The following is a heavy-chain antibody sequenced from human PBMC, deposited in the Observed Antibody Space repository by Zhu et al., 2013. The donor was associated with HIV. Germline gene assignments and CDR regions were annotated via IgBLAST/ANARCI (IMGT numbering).Heavy chain of an antibody. V-gene: IGHV1-69*06. Sequence: QVQLVQSGAEVKKPGSSVKVSCKASGGTFSSYAISWVRQAPGQGLEWMGGIIPIFGTANYAQKFQGRVTITADKSTSTAYMELSSLRSEDTAVYYCARERVNPVVHPGWFDPWGQGTLVTVSS. D-gene: IGHD1-1*01. CDR2: IIPIFGTA. CDR3: ARERVNPVVHPGWFDP. J-gene: IGHJ5*02. CDR1: GGTFSSYA.